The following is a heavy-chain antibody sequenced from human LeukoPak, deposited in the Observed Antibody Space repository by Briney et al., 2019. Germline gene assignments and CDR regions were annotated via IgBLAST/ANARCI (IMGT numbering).Heavy chain of an antibody. J-gene: IGHJ5*02. CDR1: GGSISGYY. V-gene: IGHV4-34*01. CDR2: INHSGST. CDR3: ASPEEHL. Sequence: SETLSLTCTVSGGSISGYYWSWIRQPPGKGLEWIGEINHSGSTNYNPSLKSRVTISVDTSKNQFSLKLSSVTAADTAVYYCASPEEHLWGQGTLVTVSS. D-gene: IGHD1-26*01.